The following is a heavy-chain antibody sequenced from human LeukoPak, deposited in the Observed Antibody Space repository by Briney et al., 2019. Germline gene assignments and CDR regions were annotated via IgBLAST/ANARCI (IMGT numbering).Heavy chain of an antibody. Sequence: ASVMVSCRAAGDTFTSCGIRWVRQAAGEGREGWGWIIACNGDTNYSEKLQGRVTMTTDTSTSTVYMELRSLRSDDTAVYYCARDVKGSITYYYDRSGYPIYYYGMDVWGQGTTVTVSS. CDR3: ARDVKGSITYYYDRSGYPIYYYGMDV. CDR1: GDTFTSCG. CDR2: IIACNGDT. V-gene: IGHV1-18*01. D-gene: IGHD3-22*01. J-gene: IGHJ6*02.